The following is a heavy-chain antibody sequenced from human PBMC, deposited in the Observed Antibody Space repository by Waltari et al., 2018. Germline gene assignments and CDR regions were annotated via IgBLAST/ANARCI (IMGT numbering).Heavy chain of an antibody. Sequence: QVQLVQSGAEVKKPGASVKVSCKASGYTFTGYYMHLVRQAPGPGLEWMGRINPNSGGTNYAQKFQGRVTMTRDTPINTAYMELSRLRSDDTAVYYCARAGSDFWSGYGFEYAFDIWGQGTMVTVAS. V-gene: IGHV1-2*06. D-gene: IGHD3-3*01. J-gene: IGHJ3*02. CDR3: ARAGSDFWSGYGFEYAFDI. CDR1: GYTFTGYY. CDR2: INPNSGGT.